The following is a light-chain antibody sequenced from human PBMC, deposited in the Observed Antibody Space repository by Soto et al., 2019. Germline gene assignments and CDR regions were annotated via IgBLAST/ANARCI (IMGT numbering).Light chain of an antibody. CDR1: QSVNSN. V-gene: IGKV3-15*01. J-gene: IGKJ3*01. CDR2: GAS. Sequence: EIMMTQSPVTLSVSPGERATLSCRASQSVNSNLAWYQQKPGQAPRLLIYGASTRATGIPASFIGNGSGTEFTLTDSRLQPEDFAVYYCQQYNNWPSTFGPGTKVDIK. CDR3: QQYNNWPST.